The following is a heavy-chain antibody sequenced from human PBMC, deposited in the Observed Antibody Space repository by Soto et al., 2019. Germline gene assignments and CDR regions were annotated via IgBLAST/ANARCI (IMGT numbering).Heavy chain of an antibody. D-gene: IGHD3-16*01. J-gene: IGHJ5*02. CDR2: IIPIFGTA. Sequence: QVQLVQSGAEVKKPGSSVKVSCKASGGTFSSYAISWVRQAPGQGLEWMGGIIPIFGTANYAQKFQGRVTITADESTSTAYMELSSLRSEDTAVYFCSQSGAGGIRFDPWGQGTLVTVSS. V-gene: IGHV1-69*12. CDR3: SQSGAGGIRFDP. CDR1: GGTFSSYA.